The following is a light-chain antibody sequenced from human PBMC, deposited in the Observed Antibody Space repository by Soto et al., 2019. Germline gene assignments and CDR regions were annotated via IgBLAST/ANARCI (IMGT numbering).Light chain of an antibody. J-gene: IGKJ2*01. Sequence: EIVLTQSPGTLSLSPGERATLSCRASQSVSSSYLAWYQQKPGQAPRLLIYGASSRATDIPDRFSGSGSGTDFPLTISRLQPEDFAVYYCQQYRGSYTFGQWTKLEI. CDR2: GAS. V-gene: IGKV3-20*01. CDR3: QQYRGSYT. CDR1: QSVSSSY.